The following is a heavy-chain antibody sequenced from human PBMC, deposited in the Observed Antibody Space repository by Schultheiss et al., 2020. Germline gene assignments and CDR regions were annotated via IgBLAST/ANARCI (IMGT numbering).Heavy chain of an antibody. V-gene: IGHV3-30*03. D-gene: IGHD2-15*01. CDR3: ARDQVVENAFDI. Sequence: GGSLRLSCAASGFTFSSYAMSWVRQAPGKGLEWVAVISYDGSNKYYADSVKGRFTISRDNSKNTLYLQMNSLRAEDTAVYYCARDQVVENAFDIWGQGTMVTVSS. CDR1: GFTFSSYA. J-gene: IGHJ3*02. CDR2: ISYDGSNK.